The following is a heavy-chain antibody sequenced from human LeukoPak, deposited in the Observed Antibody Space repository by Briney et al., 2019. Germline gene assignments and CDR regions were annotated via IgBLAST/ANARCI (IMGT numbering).Heavy chain of an antibody. D-gene: IGHD1-14*01. Sequence: SSETLSLTCAVYGGSFSGYYWSWIRQPPGKGLEWIGEINHSGSTNYNPSLKSRVTISVDTSKNQFSLKLSSVTAADTAVYYCARGTGRFDYWGQGTLVTVSS. CDR1: GGSFSGYY. J-gene: IGHJ4*02. CDR3: ARGTGRFDY. CDR2: INHSGST. V-gene: IGHV4-34*01.